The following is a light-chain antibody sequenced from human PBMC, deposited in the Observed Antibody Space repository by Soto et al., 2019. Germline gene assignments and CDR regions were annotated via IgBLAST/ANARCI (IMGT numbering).Light chain of an antibody. Sequence: QSVMTQPPSVSAAPGQKVTISCSGSSSNIGGNSVSWYQQLPGTAPKLLIYDDNKRPSGIPDRFSGSKSGNTASLTISALQAEDEADYYCCSYGGSRPYVFGTGTKVTVL. CDR2: DDN. V-gene: IGLV1-51*01. CDR1: SSNIGGNS. CDR3: CSYGGSRPYV. J-gene: IGLJ1*01.